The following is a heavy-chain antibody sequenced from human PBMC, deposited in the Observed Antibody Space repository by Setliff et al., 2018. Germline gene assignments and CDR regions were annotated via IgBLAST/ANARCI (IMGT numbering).Heavy chain of an antibody. CDR3: AALDWGENFYNVDV. CDR1: GLSYINDW. D-gene: IGHD7-27*01. J-gene: IGHJ6*03. V-gene: IGHV3-7*01. CDR2: INPHGSEK. Sequence: GGSLRLSCTASGLSYINDWVSWVRQAPGKGLEWLASINPHGSEKYYADSVKGRFTISRDNARNALYLQMVSLRGEDTGVYFCAALDWGENFYNVDVWGKGTTVTVSS.